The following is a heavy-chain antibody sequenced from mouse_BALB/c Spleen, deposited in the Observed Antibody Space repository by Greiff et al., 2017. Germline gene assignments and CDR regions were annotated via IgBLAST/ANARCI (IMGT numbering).Heavy chain of an antibody. CDR2: IDTSDSYT. CDR3: ARRGYFDY. CDR1: GYTFTDYW. J-gene: IGHJ2*01. Sequence: QVQLKQSGAELVMPGASVKMSCKASGYTFTDYWMHWVKQRPGQGLEWIGAIDTSDSYTSYNQKFKGKATLTVDESSSTAYMQLSSLTSEDSAVYYCARRGYFDYWGQGTTLTVSS. V-gene: IGHV1-69*01.